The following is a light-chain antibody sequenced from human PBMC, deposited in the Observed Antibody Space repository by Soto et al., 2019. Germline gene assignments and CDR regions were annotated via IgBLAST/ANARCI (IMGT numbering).Light chain of an antibody. V-gene: IGLV2-8*01. CDR2: EVS. CDR3: SSYAGSNAVV. Sequence: QSVLTQPPSAAGSPGQSVTISCTGTSSDVGGYNYVSWYQQHPGKAPKLMIYEVSKRPSGVPGRFAGSKSGNTASLTVSGLQAEDEDDYYCSSYAGSNAVVFGGGTKLTVL. CDR1: SSDVGGYNY. J-gene: IGLJ2*01.